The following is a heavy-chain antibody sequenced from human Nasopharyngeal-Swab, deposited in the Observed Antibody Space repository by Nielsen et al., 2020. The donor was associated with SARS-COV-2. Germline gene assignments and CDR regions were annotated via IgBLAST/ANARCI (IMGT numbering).Heavy chain of an antibody. Sequence: VRQAPGKGVEWVGRIKSKTDGGTTDYAAPVKGRFTISRDDSKSTLYLQMNSLKTEDTAVYYCTTELLLWFGEGGSWFDPWGQGTLVTVSS. CDR3: TTELLLWFGEGGSWFDP. V-gene: IGHV3-15*01. D-gene: IGHD3-10*01. J-gene: IGHJ5*02. CDR2: IKSKTDGGTT.